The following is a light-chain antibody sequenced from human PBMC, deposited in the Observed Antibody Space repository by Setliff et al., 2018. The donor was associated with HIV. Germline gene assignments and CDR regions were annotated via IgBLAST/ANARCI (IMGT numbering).Light chain of an antibody. V-gene: IGLV2-23*01. Sequence: QSVLTQPASVSGSPGQSITVSCTGTSSDIGTYDLVSWYQQHPGKAPKLMIYQATKRPSGVSNRFSGSKSGNTASLTISGLQAEDEADYYCCSNTGSNTYVFGTETKVTVL. CDR1: SSDIGTYDL. CDR2: QAT. J-gene: IGLJ1*01. CDR3: CSNTGSNTYV.